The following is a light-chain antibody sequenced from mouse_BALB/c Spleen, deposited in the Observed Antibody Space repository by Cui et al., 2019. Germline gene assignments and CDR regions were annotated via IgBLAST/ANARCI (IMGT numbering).Light chain of an antibody. CDR1: QGISSN. Sequence: DILMTQSPSSMSVSLGDTISITCHASQGISSNIGWLQQKPGKSFKGLIYHGTNLEDGVPSRFSGSGSGADYSLTISSLESEDFADYYCVQYDQFPLTFGAGTKLELK. V-gene: IGKV14-100*01. CDR2: HGT. J-gene: IGKJ5*01. CDR3: VQYDQFPLT.